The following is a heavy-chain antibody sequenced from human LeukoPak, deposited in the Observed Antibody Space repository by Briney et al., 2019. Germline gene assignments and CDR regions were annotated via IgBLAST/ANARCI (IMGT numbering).Heavy chain of an antibody. CDR2: ISYDGSNK. CDR3: AREWDGYNMGNWIDP. CDR1: GFTFSSYA. V-gene: IGHV3-30*01. Sequence: GGSLRLSCAASGFTFSSYAMHWVRQAPGKGLEWVAVISYDGSNKYYADSVKGRFTISRDNSKNTLYLQMNSLRAEDTAVYYCAREWDGYNMGNWIDPWGQGTLVTVSS. J-gene: IGHJ5*02. D-gene: IGHD5-24*01.